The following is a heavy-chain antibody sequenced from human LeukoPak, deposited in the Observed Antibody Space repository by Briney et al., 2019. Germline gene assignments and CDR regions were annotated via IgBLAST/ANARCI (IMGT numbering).Heavy chain of an antibody. CDR2: IYYSGST. V-gene: IGHV4-30-4*08. J-gene: IGHJ4*02. Sequence: PSETLSLTCTVSGGSISSGDYSWSWIRQPPGKGLEWIGYIYYSGSTYYNPSLKRRVTISVDTSKNQFSLKLSSVTAADTAVYYCARVPTTYCTNGVCYYFDYWGQGTLVTVSS. D-gene: IGHD2-8*01. CDR1: GGSISSGDYS. CDR3: ARVPTTYCTNGVCYYFDY.